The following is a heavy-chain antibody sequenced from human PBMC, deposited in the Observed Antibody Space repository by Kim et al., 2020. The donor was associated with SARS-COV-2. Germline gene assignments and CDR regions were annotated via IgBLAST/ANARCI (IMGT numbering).Heavy chain of an antibody. Sequence: GGSLRLSCEGSGFTFSRYAISWVRQAPGRGPEWVASVNNGGNPYHADSVKGRFTVSRDNARNTLYLQMDSLRAEDTALNSSAKVHESDEGATFDYWGQG. V-gene: IGHV3-23*01. J-gene: IGHJ4*02. CDR1: GFTFSRYA. CDR2: VNNGGNP. D-gene: IGHD2-21*01. CDR3: AKVHESDEGATFDY.